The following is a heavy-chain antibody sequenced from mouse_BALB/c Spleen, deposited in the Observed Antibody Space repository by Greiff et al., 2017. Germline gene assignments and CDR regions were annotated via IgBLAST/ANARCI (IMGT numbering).Heavy chain of an antibody. J-gene: IGHJ3*01. D-gene: IGHD1-2*01. CDR2: INPSTGYT. CDR1: GYTFTSYW. V-gene: IGHV1-7*01. CDR3: ARGLTATFAY. Sequence: QVQLQQSGAELAKPGASVKMSCKASGYTFTSYWMHWVKQRPGQGLEWIGYINPSTGYTEYNQKFKDKATLTADKSSSTAYMQLSSLTSEDSAVYYCARGLTATFAYWGQGTLVTVSA.